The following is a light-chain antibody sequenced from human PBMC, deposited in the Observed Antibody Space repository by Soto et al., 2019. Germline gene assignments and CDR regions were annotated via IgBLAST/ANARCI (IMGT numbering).Light chain of an antibody. J-gene: IGLJ1*01. CDR2: GNS. CDR1: SSNIGAGYD. CDR3: QSYDSSLSGSEV. V-gene: IGLV1-40*01. Sequence: QPPSVSGAPGQRVTISCTGSSSNIGAGYDVHWYQKLPGTAPKLLIYGNSNRPSGVPDRFSGSKSGTSASLAFTGLQAEDGADYYCQSYDSSLSGSEVFGTGTKVTVL.